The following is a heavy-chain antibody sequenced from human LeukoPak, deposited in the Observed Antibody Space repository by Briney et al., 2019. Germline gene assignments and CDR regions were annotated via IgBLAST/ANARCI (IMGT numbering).Heavy chain of an antibody. J-gene: IGHJ4*02. D-gene: IGHD2-2*01. CDR3: ARRFIVVVPAATSGFDY. Sequence: SETLSLTCAVYGGSFSGYYWSWIRQPPGNGLEWIGEINHSGSTNYNPSLKSRVTISVDTSKNQFSLKLSSVTAADTAVYYCARRFIVVVPAATSGFDYWGQGTLVTVSS. V-gene: IGHV4-34*01. CDR2: INHSGST. CDR1: GGSFSGYY.